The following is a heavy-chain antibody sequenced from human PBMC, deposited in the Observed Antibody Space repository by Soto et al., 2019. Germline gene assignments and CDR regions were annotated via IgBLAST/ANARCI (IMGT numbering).Heavy chain of an antibody. CDR1: GFTFSTYS. D-gene: IGHD6-19*01. V-gene: IGHV3-48*01. Sequence: PGGSLRLSCAASGFTFSTYSMNWVRQAPGKGLEWVSYITSSSSTIFYTDSVKGRFTVSRDNAKNSLYLQMDSLRVEDTALYYCARDRAWSSFDYWGQGTQVTVSS. J-gene: IGHJ4*02. CDR3: ARDRAWSSFDY. CDR2: ITSSSSTI.